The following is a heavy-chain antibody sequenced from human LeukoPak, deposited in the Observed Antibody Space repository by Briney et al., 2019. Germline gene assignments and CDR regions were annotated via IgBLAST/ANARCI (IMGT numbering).Heavy chain of an antibody. CDR3: ARDPEGYSYGIHFDY. V-gene: IGHV3-23*01. CDR1: GFTFSSYA. CDR2: ISGSGGST. Sequence: GGSLRLSCAASGFTFSSYAMSWVRQAPGKGLEWVSAISGSGGSTYYADSVKGRFTISRDNSKNTLYLQMNSLRAEDTAVYYCARDPEGYSYGIHFDYWGQGTLVTVSS. J-gene: IGHJ4*02. D-gene: IGHD5-18*01.